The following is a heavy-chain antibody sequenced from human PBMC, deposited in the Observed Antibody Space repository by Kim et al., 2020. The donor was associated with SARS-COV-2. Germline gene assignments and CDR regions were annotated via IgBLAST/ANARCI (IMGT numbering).Heavy chain of an antibody. CDR2: IYGGNGIT. CDR3: ARDFSHYEEWRGGPASQIYHGMDA. Sequence: ASVKVSCRASDYTFTNYALHWVRQAPGQRPEWMGRIYGGNGITEYSQKFQDRFTLTRDTSASTAYMELYSLRSEDTAIYYCARDFSHYEEWRGGPASQIYHGMDAWGQGTTVTVSS. V-gene: IGHV1-3*01. D-gene: IGHD4-17*01. CDR1: DYTFTNYA. J-gene: IGHJ6*02.